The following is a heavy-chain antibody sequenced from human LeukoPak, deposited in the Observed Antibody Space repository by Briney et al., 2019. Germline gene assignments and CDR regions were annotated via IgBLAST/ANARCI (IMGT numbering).Heavy chain of an antibody. Sequence: ASVKVSCKASGYTFTGYYMRWVRQVPGQGLEWMGRINPNSGGTNYAQKFQGRVTMTRDTSISTAYMELSRLRSDDTAVYYCARDLFQYSSGWYPGYWGQGTLVTVSS. CDR1: GYTFTGYY. D-gene: IGHD6-19*01. V-gene: IGHV1-2*06. CDR3: ARDLFQYSSGWYPGY. J-gene: IGHJ4*02. CDR2: INPNSGGT.